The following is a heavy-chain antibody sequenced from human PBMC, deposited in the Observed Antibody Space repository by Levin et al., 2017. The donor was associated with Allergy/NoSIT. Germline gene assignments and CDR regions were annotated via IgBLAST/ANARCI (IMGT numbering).Heavy chain of an antibody. D-gene: IGHD3-16*01. CDR2: IFYSGST. V-gene: IGHV4-39*01. Sequence: GSLRLSCTVSGGSISSSNYYWGWIRQPPGKGLEWIGSIFYSGSTFYNPSLKSRVTISVDTSKNQFSLKLSSVTAADTAVYYCARLWGEYYFDYWGQGTLVTVSS. CDR1: GGSISSSNYY. J-gene: IGHJ4*02. CDR3: ARLWGEYYFDY.